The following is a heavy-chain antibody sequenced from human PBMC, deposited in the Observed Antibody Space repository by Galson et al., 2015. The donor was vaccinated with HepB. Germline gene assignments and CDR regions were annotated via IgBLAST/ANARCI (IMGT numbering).Heavy chain of an antibody. CDR3: ARGALVLGVAATQNNWFDP. Sequence: SVKVSCKASGYTFSSYSITWVRQGPGPGLEWMGWISAYNRKENYAQKIQGRVTMTTDRFTSTAYMELRSLRSDDTAVYYCARGALVLGVAATQNNWFDPWGQGTLVTVSS. CDR1: GYTFSSYS. J-gene: IGHJ5*02. V-gene: IGHV1-18*01. CDR2: ISAYNRKE. D-gene: IGHD2-15*01.